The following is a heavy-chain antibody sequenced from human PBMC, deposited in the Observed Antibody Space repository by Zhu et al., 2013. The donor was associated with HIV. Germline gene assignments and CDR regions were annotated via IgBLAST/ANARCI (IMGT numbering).Heavy chain of an antibody. V-gene: IGHV1-69*01. Sequence: QVQLVQSGAEVKKPGSSVKVSCKASGGTFSSYAISWVRQAPGQGLEWMGGIIPIFGTANYAQKFQGRVTITADESTSTAYMELSSLRSEDTAVYYCARRYCSGGSCFPAYYYYGMDVWGQGTTVTVSS. J-gene: IGHJ6*02. CDR3: ARRYCSGGSCFPAYYYYGMDV. CDR2: IIPIFGTA. D-gene: IGHD2-15*01. CDR1: GGTFSSYA.